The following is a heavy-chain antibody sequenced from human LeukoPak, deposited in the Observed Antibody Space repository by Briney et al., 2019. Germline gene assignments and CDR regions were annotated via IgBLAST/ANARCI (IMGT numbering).Heavy chain of an antibody. CDR3: TKWRWLQSEFDS. V-gene: IGHV3-7*01. Sequence: PGGSLRLSCAASGFTFSNYRMTWVRQAPGKGLQWVAYIKPDGSQKDYVDSVRGRFTISRDNAKKSLYLDMNNLTDEDTAVYYCTKWRWLQSEFDSWGQGTMVTVSS. CDR1: GFTFSNYR. D-gene: IGHD5-24*01. J-gene: IGHJ4*02. CDR2: IKPDGSQK.